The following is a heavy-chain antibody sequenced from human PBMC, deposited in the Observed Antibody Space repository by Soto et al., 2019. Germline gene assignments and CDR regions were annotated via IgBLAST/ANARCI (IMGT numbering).Heavy chain of an antibody. V-gene: IGHV1-69*13. D-gene: IGHD2-15*01. CDR3: ARSTHRYCSGGSCSNWFDP. Sequence: SVKVSCKASGGTFSSYAIXWVRQAPGQGLEWMGGIIPIFGTANYAQKFQGRVTITADESTSTAYMELSSLRSEDTAVYYCARSTHRYCSGGSCSNWFDPWGQGTLVTVSS. CDR1: GGTFSSYA. CDR2: IIPIFGTA. J-gene: IGHJ5*02.